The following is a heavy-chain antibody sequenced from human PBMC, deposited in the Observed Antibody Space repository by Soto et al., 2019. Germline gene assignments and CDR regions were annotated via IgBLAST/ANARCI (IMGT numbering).Heavy chain of an antibody. J-gene: IGHJ3*01. CDR1: GFTFSSYA. V-gene: IGHV3-30-3*01. Sequence: QVQLVESGGGVVQPGRSLRLSCAASGFTFSSYAMHWVRQAPGKGLEWVAVISYDGSNKYYADSVKGRFTISRDNSKNXXXXXXXXXXXXXXXXXXXXXXXXXXXAXXQXGAF. D-gene: IGHD6-19*01. CDR3: XXXXXXXXAXXQXGAF. CDR2: ISYDGSNK.